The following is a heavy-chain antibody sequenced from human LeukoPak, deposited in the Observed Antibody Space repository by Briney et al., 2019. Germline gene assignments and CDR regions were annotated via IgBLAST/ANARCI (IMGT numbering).Heavy chain of an antibody. CDR1: GFTFSSYG. J-gene: IGHJ4*02. Sequence: PGGSLRLSCAASGFTFSSYGMHWIRQAPGKGLEWVAFIRYDGSNKYYADSVKGRFTISRDNSKNTLYLQMNSLRAEDTAVYYCAKLSSSWYLSDNWGQGTLVTVSS. CDR3: AKLSSSWYLSDN. V-gene: IGHV3-30*02. CDR2: IRYDGSNK. D-gene: IGHD6-13*01.